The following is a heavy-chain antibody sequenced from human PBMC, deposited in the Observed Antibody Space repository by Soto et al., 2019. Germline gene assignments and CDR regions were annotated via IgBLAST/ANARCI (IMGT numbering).Heavy chain of an antibody. CDR1: GGSISSGGYS. CDR2: MYHSGST. V-gene: IGHV4-30-2*02. J-gene: IGHJ4*02. Sequence: SESLSLTCAVSGGSISSGGYSWSWIRQPPGKGLEWIGYMYHSGSTNYNPSLKSRVTISIDTSKNQFSLKLSSVTAADTAVYYCAASGSNGQFDFWAQGTLVTVSS. CDR3: AASGSNGQFDF. D-gene: IGHD3-10*01.